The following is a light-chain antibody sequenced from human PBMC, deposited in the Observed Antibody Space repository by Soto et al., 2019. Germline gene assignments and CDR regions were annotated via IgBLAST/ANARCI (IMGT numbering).Light chain of an antibody. Sequence: DVQMTQSPSSLSAFVGDRVTITCRASQGNAPYLAWFQQKPGKVPKLLIYATSTLQSGVPSRFSGSGSGTDVTLTINSLQHEDVGTYYCLKYNSAPLTFGGGTKVEIK. J-gene: IGKJ4*01. CDR2: ATS. V-gene: IGKV1-27*01. CDR1: QGNAPY. CDR3: LKYNSAPLT.